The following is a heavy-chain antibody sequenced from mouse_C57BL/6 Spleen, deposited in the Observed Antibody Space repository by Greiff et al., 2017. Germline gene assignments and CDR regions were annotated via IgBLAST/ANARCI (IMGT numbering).Heavy chain of an antibody. CDR1: GFTFTDYY. CDR3: ARYDYGSTFAY. J-gene: IGHJ3*01. D-gene: IGHD1-1*01. CDR2: IRNKANGYTT. Sequence: EVQVVESGGGLVQPGGSLSLSCAASGFTFTDYYMSWVRQPPGKALEWLGFIRNKANGYTTEYSASVKGRFTISRDNSQSILYLQMNALRAEDSATYYCARYDYGSTFAYWGQGTLVTVSA. V-gene: IGHV7-3*01.